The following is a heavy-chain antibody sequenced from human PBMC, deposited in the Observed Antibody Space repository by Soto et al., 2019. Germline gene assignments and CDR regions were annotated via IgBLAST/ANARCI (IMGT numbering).Heavy chain of an antibody. CDR3: ARDVYYYGSGSPALTR. J-gene: IGHJ4*02. Sequence: ASVKFSCKTSGYTFSNYGISWVRQAPGQGLEWMGWISAYNGNTNYAQKLQGRVTMTTDTSTSTAYMELRSLRSDDTAVYYCARDVYYYGSGSPALTRWGQGTLVTVSS. D-gene: IGHD3-10*01. CDR2: ISAYNGNT. CDR1: GYTFSNYG. V-gene: IGHV1-18*01.